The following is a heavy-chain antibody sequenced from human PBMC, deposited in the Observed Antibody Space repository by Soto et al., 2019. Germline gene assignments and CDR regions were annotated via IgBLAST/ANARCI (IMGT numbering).Heavy chain of an antibody. Sequence: QVQLVESGGGVVQPGRSLRLSCAASGFTFSSYGMHWVRQAPGKGLEWVAVIWYDGSNKYYADSVKGRFTISRDNSKNTLYLIMNSLSAEDTAVYYCARWKLGATGGCFDYWGQGTLVTVSS. J-gene: IGHJ4*02. V-gene: IGHV3-33*01. CDR2: IWYDGSNK. D-gene: IGHD2-15*01. CDR1: GFTFSSYG. CDR3: ARWKLGATGGCFDY.